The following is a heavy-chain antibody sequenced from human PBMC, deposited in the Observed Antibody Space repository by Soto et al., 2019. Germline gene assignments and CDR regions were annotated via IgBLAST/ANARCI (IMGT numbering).Heavy chain of an antibody. CDR2: IYYSGST. V-gene: IGHV4-59*12. CDR3: ARGGIMITFGGVEYDY. D-gene: IGHD3-16*01. Sequence: SETLSLTCTVSGGSISSYYWSWIRQPPGKGLEWIGYIYYSGSTNYNPSLKSRVTISVDTSKNQFSLKLSSVTAADTAVYYCARGGIMITFGGVEYDYWGQGTLVTVSS. CDR1: GGSISSYY. J-gene: IGHJ4*02.